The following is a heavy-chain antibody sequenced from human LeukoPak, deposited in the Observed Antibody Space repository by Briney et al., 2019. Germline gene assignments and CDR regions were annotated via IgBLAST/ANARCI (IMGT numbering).Heavy chain of an antibody. Sequence: PSETLSLTCTVSGGSIGSYYWSWIRQPPGKGLEWIGYIYYSGNTNYSPSLKSRVTISIDTSKNQFSLKLSSLTAADTAVYYCARLRRSRLAEFDYWGQGTLVTVSS. CDR1: GGSIGSYY. D-gene: IGHD3-3*02. CDR2: IYYSGNT. CDR3: ARLRRSRLAEFDY. V-gene: IGHV4-59*08. J-gene: IGHJ4*02.